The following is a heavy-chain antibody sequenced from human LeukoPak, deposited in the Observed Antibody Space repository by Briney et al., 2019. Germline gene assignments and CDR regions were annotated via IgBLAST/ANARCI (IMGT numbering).Heavy chain of an antibody. CDR2: INAGNGNT. CDR1: GYTFTSYA. V-gene: IGHV1-3*01. D-gene: IGHD3-16*02. CDR3: ARDYLWGSYRYTPLDY. Sequence: ASVKVSCKASGYTFTSYAMHWVRQAPGQRLEWMGWINAGNGNTKYSQKFQGRVTITRDTSASAAYMELSSLRSEDTAVYYCARDYLWGSYRYTPLDYWGQGTLVTVSS. J-gene: IGHJ4*02.